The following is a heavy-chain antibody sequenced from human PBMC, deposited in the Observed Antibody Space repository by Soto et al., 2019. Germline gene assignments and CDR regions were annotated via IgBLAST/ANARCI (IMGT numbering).Heavy chain of an antibody. CDR3: ARRSSGWYGYYFDY. CDR2: INHSGST. D-gene: IGHD6-19*01. J-gene: IGHJ4*02. CDR1: GGSFSGYY. Sequence: QVQLQQWGAGLLKPSETLSLTCAVYGGSFSGYYWSWIRQPPGTGLEWIGEINHSGSTNYNPSLKSRVTISVDTSKNQFSLKLSSVTAADTAVYYCARRSSGWYGYYFDYWGQGTLVTVSS. V-gene: IGHV4-34*01.